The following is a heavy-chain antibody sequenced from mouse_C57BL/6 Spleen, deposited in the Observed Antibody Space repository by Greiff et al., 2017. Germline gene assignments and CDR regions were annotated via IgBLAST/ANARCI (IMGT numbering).Heavy chain of an antibody. CDR2: INPYNGGT. D-gene: IGHD1-1*01. V-gene: IGHV1-19*01. J-gene: IGHJ4*01. CDR3: ALLTTVVGGYAMDY. CDR1: GYTFTDYY. Sequence: EVQLQQSGPVLVKPGASVKMSCKASGYTFTDYYMNWVKQSHGKSLEWIGVINPYNGGTRYNPTFKGKATLTVYKSSSTAYMDLNSLTSEDSAVYYFALLTTVVGGYAMDYWGQGTSVTVSS.